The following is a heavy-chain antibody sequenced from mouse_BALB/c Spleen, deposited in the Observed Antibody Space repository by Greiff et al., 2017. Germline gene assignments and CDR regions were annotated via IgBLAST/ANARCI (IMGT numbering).Heavy chain of an antibody. CDR3: ARGGGNYKDYFDY. CDR1: GFSLTGYG. Sequence: VQLQQSGPGLVAPSQSLSITCTVSGFSLTGYGVNWVRQPPGKGLEWLGMIWGDGSTDYNSALKSRLSISKDNSKSQVFLKMNSLQTDDTARYYCARGGGNYKDYFDYWGQGTTLTVSS. CDR2: IWGDGST. D-gene: IGHD2-1*01. V-gene: IGHV2-6-7*01. J-gene: IGHJ2*01.